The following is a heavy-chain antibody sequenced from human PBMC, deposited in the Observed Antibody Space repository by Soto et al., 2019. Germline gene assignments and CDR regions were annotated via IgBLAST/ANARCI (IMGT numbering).Heavy chain of an antibody. Sequence: GGSLRLSCAASGFIFSNYEMNWVRQAPGKGLEWLSYIASNGNTIYYANSVKGRFTVSRDNAKGSLYLQMNSLRAADTAVYYCARVYCSGSTCYSGGYWGQGTLVTVSS. V-gene: IGHV3-48*03. D-gene: IGHD2-15*01. CDR2: IASNGNTI. CDR3: ARVYCSGSTCYSGGY. J-gene: IGHJ4*02. CDR1: GFIFSNYE.